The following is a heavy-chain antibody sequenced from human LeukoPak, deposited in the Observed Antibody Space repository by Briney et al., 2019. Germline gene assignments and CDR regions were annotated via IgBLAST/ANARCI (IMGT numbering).Heavy chain of an antibody. CDR2: IIPIFGTA. J-gene: IGHJ5*02. V-gene: IGHV1-69*13. CDR1: GGTFSSYA. D-gene: IGHD3-22*01. Sequence: ASVKVSCKASGGTFSSYAISWVRQAPGQGLEWMGGIIPIFGTANYAQKFQGRVTITADESTSTAYMELSSLRSEDTAVYYCAREGDSSGYYTTPNWFDPWGQGALVTVSS. CDR3: AREGDSSGYYTTPNWFDP.